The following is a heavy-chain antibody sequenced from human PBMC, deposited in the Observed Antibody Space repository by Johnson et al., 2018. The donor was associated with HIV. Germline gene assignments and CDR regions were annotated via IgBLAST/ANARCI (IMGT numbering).Heavy chain of an antibody. CDR2: IGTAGDT. Sequence: VQLVESGGGLVQPGRSLRLSCAASGFTFDDYAMHWVRQATGKGLEWVSGIGTAGDTNYSDSVKGRFTISRENAKNSLYLQMNSLRAGDTAVYYCAKEEAWKLELRGGEAFDIWGQGTMVTVSS. J-gene: IGHJ3*02. CDR1: GFTFDDYA. V-gene: IGHV3-13*01. CDR3: AKEEAWKLELRGGEAFDI. D-gene: IGHD1-7*01.